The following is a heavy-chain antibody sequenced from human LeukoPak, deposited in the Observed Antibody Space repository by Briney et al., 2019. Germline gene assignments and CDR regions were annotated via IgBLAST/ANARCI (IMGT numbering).Heavy chain of an antibody. CDR1: GGSFSGYY. CDR3: AREEATTVTTS. CDR2: INHSGST. Sequence: SETLSLTCDVYGGSFSGYYWSWIRQPPGKGLEWIGEINHSGSTNYNPSLKSRVTISVDTSKNQFSLKLSSVTAADTAVYYCAREEATTVTTSWGQGTLVTVSS. D-gene: IGHD4-17*01. J-gene: IGHJ4*02. V-gene: IGHV4-34*01.